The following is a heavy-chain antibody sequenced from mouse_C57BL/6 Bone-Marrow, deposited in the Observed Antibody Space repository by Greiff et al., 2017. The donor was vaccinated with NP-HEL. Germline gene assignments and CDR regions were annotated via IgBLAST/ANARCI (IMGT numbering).Heavy chain of an antibody. CDR1: GYTFTDYN. CDR3: ARWISYDYDCWYFDV. CDR2: INPNIGGT. V-gene: IGHV1-22*01. J-gene: IGHJ1*03. D-gene: IGHD2-4*01. Sequence: VKPGASVKMSCKASGYTFTDYNMHWVKQSLGKSLEWIGYINPNIGGTSYTQKFTGKATLTVNKSSSTAYTELRSLTSEDSAVYYCARWISYDYDCWYFDVWGTGTTVTVSS.